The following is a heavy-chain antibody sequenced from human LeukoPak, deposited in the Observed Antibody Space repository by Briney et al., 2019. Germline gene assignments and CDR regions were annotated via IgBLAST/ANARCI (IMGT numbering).Heavy chain of an antibody. J-gene: IGHJ3*02. Sequence: SQTLSLTCTVSSGSISGSDYYWSWIRQPPGKGLEWIGYIYYSGTTYYNPSLQSRVAILVDTSKNQFSLKLSSVTAADTAVYYCARDATVVTPHQAFDIWGQGTMVTVSS. V-gene: IGHV4-30-4*01. CDR2: IYYSGTT. CDR3: ARDATVVTPHQAFDI. D-gene: IGHD4-23*01. CDR1: SGSISGSDYY.